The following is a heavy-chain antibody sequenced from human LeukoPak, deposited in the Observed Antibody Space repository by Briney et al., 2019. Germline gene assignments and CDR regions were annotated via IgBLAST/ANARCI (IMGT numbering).Heavy chain of an antibody. CDR3: ARRVSIPPYHMDV. CDR2: INTNTGNP. J-gene: IGHJ6*03. V-gene: IGHV7-4-1*02. Sequence: ASVKVSCKASGYTFTSYAMHWVRQAPGQGLEWMGRINTNTGNPTYAQGFTGRFVFSLDTSVSTAYLQISSLKAEDTAVYYCARRVSIPPYHMDVWGKGTTVTVSS. CDR1: GYTFTSYA.